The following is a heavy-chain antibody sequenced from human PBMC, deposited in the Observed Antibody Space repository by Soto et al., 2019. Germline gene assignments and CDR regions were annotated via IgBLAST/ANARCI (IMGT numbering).Heavy chain of an antibody. CDR2: IIPIFGTA. D-gene: IGHD1-26*01. CDR3: ARDNSRDSGSYRRAEYFQH. V-gene: IGHV1-69*13. Sequence: GASVKVSCKASGGTFSIYAIIWVRQAPGQGLEWMGGIIPIFGTANYAQKFQGRVTITADESTSTAYMELSSLRSEDTAVYYCARDNSRDSGSYRRAEYFQHWGQGTLVTVSS. CDR1: GGTFSIYA. J-gene: IGHJ1*01.